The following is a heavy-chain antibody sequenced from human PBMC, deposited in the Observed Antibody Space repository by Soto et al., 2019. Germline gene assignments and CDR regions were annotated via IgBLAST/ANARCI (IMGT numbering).Heavy chain of an antibody. CDR1: GGSFSGYY. D-gene: IGHD2-2*01. CDR3: ARRVVVLRYFDY. Sequence: SETLSLTCAVYGGSFSGYYWSWIRQPPGKGLEWIGEINHSGSTNYNPSLKSRVTISVDTSKNQFSLKLSSVTAADTAVYYCARRVVVLRYFDYWGQGTLVT. V-gene: IGHV4-34*01. J-gene: IGHJ4*02. CDR2: INHSGST.